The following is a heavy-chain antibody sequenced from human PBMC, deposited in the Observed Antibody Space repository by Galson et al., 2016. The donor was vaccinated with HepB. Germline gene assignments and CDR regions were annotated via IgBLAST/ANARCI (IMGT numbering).Heavy chain of an antibody. CDR2: IDPSSGST. V-gene: IGHV1-46*01. CDR3: ARDTPVETAMEYYYFGMDV. CDR1: GYTFSNYY. D-gene: IGHD5-18*01. J-gene: IGHJ6*02. Sequence: SVKVSCKASGYTFSNYYIHCVRQAPGQGLEWMGVIDPSSGSTSYAQRFQGRVTMTRDTSTSTVYMELSRLRSEDTAMYYCARDTPVETAMEYYYFGMDVWGQGTTVTVSS.